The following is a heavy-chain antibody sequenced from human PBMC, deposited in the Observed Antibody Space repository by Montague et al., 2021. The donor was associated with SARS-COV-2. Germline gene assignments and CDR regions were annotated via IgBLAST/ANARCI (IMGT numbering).Heavy chain of an antibody. CDR1: GGSISSYY. J-gene: IGHJ3*02. Sequence: SETLSLTCTVSGGSISSYYWSWIRQPPGKGLERIGYIYYSGSTNYNPSLKSRVTISVDTSKNQFSLKLSSVTAADTAVYYCARLGRGYSYAQSAFDIWGQGTMVTVSS. CDR2: IYYSGST. D-gene: IGHD5-18*01. V-gene: IGHV4-59*08. CDR3: ARLGRGYSYAQSAFDI.